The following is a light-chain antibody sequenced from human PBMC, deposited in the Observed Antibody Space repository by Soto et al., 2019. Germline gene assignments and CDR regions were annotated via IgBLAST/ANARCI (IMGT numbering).Light chain of an antibody. J-gene: IGKJ1*01. CDR2: AAS. CDR1: RDVGSD. CDR3: QQYNNWPSWT. Sequence: QMTQSPSSLSASVGEKIIITCRASRDVGSDVSWYQQKPGQAPKLLIYAASNLYTGVPSRFSGSRSGTEFTLTISSLQPEDFAVYYCQQYNNWPSWTFGQGTKVDIK. V-gene: IGKV1-17*01.